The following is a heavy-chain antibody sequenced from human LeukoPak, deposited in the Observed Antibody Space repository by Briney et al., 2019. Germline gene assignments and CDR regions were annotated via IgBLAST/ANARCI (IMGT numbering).Heavy chain of an antibody. CDR2: INPNSGGT. Sequence: GASVKVSCKASGYTFTDYYMHWVRQAPGQGLEWMGWINPNSGGTSYAQNSQGRVTMTRDTSISTAYMELSRLRSDYTAIYYCARDLEVWGQGTLVAVSS. CDR3: ARDLEV. V-gene: IGHV1-2*02. J-gene: IGHJ4*02. CDR1: GYTFTDYY.